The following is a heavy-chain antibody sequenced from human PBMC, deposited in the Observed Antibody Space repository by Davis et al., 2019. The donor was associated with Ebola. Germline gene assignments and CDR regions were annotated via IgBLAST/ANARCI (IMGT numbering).Heavy chain of an antibody. CDR1: GGSIRSSSHY. V-gene: IGHV4-61*05. Sequence: SETLSLTCTVSGGSIRSSSHYWGWIRQPPGKGLEWIGYIYYSGSTNYNPSLKSRVTISVDTSKNQFSLKLTSVTAADTAVYYCARIRHTYFDLWGRGTLVTVSS. J-gene: IGHJ2*01. CDR3: ARIRHTYFDL. CDR2: IYYSGST.